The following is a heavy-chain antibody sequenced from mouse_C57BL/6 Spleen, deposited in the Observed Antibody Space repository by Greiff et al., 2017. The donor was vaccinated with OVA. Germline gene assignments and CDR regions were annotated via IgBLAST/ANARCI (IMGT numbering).Heavy chain of an antibody. CDR3: AREDGSSLFDY. CDR2: IDPSDSYT. Sequence: QSCKASGYTFTSYWMHWVKQRPGQGLEWIGEIDPSDSYTNYNQKFKGKSTLTVDKSSSTAYMQLSSLTSEDSAVYYCAREDGSSLFDYWGQGTTLTVSS. CDR1: GYTFTSYW. D-gene: IGHD1-1*01. V-gene: IGHV1-69*01. J-gene: IGHJ2*01.